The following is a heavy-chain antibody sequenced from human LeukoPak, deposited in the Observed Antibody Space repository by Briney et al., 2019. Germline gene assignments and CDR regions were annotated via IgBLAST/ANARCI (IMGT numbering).Heavy chain of an antibody. CDR1: GFTFSDYG. D-gene: IGHD3-10*01. Sequence: QPGRSLRLSCAASGFTFSDYGMHWVRQAPGKGLEWVAVISWEGTAQHYVDSVKGRFTISRDNSKNTLYLQMTGLRAEDTAVYYCAKEKDYHVSGSYDFWGQGTLVTVSS. J-gene: IGHJ4*02. CDR2: ISWEGTAQ. CDR3: AKEKDYHVSGSYDF. V-gene: IGHV3-30*18.